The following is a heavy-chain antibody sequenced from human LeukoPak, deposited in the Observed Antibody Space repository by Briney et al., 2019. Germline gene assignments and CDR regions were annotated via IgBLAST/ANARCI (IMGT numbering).Heavy chain of an antibody. V-gene: IGHV4-34*01. D-gene: IGHD2-15*01. CDR3: ARGTSHSSRMDV. CDR1: GGSFGGYY. CDR2: INHSGST. Sequence: SGTLSLTCAVYGGSFGGYYWSWIRHPPGKGLEWIGEINHSGSTNYNPSLKSRVTISVDTSKNQFSLKLSSVTAADTAVYYCARGTSHSSRMDVWGQGTTVTVSS. J-gene: IGHJ6*02.